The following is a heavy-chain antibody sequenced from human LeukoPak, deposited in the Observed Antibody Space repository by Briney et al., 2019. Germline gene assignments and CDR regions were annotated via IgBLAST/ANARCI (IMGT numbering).Heavy chain of an antibody. CDR3: AREYYDSSGYHSGAFDI. V-gene: IGHV1-69*13. J-gene: IGHJ3*02. Sequence: GASVKVSCKASGGTFSSYAISWVRQAPGQGLEWMGGIIPIFGTANYAQKFQGRVTITADESTSTAYMELSSLRSEDTAVYYCAREYYDSSGYHSGAFDIWGQGTMVTVSS. D-gene: IGHD3-22*01. CDR1: GGTFSSYA. CDR2: IIPIFGTA.